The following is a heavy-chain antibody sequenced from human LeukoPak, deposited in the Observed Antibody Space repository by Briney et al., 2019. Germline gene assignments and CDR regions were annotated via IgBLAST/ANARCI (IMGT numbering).Heavy chain of an antibody. D-gene: IGHD6-19*01. CDR2: INAGEGNT. CDR1: GYTFTSYA. Sequence: SVNVSCKASGYTFTSYAMHSVRQAPGQRLEWMGWINAGEGNTKYSQKFKGRVTITRDTSESTVYMEMSSLRSEDTAVYYCARDPTARWLEFDYWGQGTLVTVSS. J-gene: IGHJ4*02. V-gene: IGHV1-3*01. CDR3: ARDPTARWLEFDY.